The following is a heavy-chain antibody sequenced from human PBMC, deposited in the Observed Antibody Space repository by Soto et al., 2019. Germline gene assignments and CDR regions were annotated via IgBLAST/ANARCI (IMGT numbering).Heavy chain of an antibody. CDR3: AKGALGSSSWYDFDY. CDR2: IKQDGSEK. J-gene: IGHJ4*02. Sequence: GGSLRLSCASSGFTFSSYWMSWVRQAPGKGLEWVANIKQDGSEKYYVDSVKGRFTISRDNAKNSLYLQMNSLRAEDTAVYYCAKGALGSSSWYDFDYWGQGTLVTVSS. CDR1: GFTFSSYW. D-gene: IGHD6-13*01. V-gene: IGHV3-7*03.